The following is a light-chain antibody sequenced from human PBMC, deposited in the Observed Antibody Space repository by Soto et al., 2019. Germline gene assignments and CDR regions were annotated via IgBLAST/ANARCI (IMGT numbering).Light chain of an antibody. CDR3: WSYARSNFV. V-gene: IGLV2-23*01. J-gene: IGLJ1*01. Sequence: QSVLTQPASVSGSPGQSITISCTGTSSDVGNYNLVSWYQHHPGKAPKLMIYEDIERPSGVSDRFSGSKSGNAASLTISGLQAEDEADYYCWSYARSNFVFGPGTKLTVL. CDR1: SSDVGNYNL. CDR2: EDI.